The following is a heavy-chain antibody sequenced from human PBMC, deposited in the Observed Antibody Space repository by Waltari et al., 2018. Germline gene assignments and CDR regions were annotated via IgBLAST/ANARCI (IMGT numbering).Heavy chain of an antibody. Sequence: VQLVQSGAEVKTPGESLKISCTGSGYSFTSYWIGWVRQMPGKGLEWMGIIYPGDSDTRYSPSFQGQVTISADKSISTAYLQWSSLKASDTAMYYCARGLNGDIVGATDAFDIWGQGTMVTVSS. CDR1: GYSFTSYW. CDR2: IYPGDSDT. CDR3: ARGLNGDIVGATDAFDI. D-gene: IGHD1-26*01. J-gene: IGHJ3*02. V-gene: IGHV5-51*01.